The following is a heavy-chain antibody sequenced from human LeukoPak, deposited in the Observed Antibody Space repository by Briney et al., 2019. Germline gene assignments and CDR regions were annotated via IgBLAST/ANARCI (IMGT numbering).Heavy chain of an antibody. CDR1: GYSFTNYW. J-gene: IGHJ4*02. Sequence: GESLKISCKCSGYSFTNYWIGWVRQMPGKGLEWMGIIYPGNSDTRYSPSFQGQVTISVDKSITTAYLQWSSLKASDIGMYYCARRIAAAGLYYFDYWGQGTLVTVSS. V-gene: IGHV5-51*01. D-gene: IGHD6-13*01. CDR2: IYPGNSDT. CDR3: ARRIAAAGLYYFDY.